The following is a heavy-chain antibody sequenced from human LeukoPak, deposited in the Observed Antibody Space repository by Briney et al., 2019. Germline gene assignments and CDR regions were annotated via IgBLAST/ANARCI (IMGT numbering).Heavy chain of an antibody. D-gene: IGHD3-3*01. V-gene: IGHV3-21*01. Sequence: GGTLRLSCAASGFTFSSYSINWVRQAPGKGLEWVSSISSSISYIYYADSVKGRFTISRDNAKNSLYLQMNSLRAEDTAVYYCARDAHYDFWSGYYSTWPLGYWGQGTLVTVSS. J-gene: IGHJ4*02. CDR1: GFTFSSYS. CDR2: ISSSISYI. CDR3: ARDAHYDFWSGYYSTWPLGY.